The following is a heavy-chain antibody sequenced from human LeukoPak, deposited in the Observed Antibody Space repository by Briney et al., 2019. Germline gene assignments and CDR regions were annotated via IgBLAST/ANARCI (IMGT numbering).Heavy chain of an antibody. CDR1: GFTFSSYG. Sequence: GGSLRLSCAASGFTFSSYGMHWVRQAPGKGLEWVSSISSSSSYIYYADSVKGRFTISRDNAKNSLYLQMNSLRAEDTAVYYCASQGSVAGFDYWGQGTLVTVSS. CDR3: ASQGSVAGFDY. CDR2: ISSSSSYI. D-gene: IGHD6-19*01. J-gene: IGHJ4*02. V-gene: IGHV3-21*01.